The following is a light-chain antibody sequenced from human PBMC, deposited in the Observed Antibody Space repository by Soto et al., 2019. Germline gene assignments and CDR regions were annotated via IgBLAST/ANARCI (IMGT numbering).Light chain of an antibody. CDR1: QSVSNKY. V-gene: IGKV3-20*01. Sequence: EVVLTQSPGTLSLSPGGRATLSCRASQSVSNKYLAWYQQKPGQAPRLLIFGDSDRATGIPDRFSGSGSGRDFTLTISRLEPEDFGVYYCQQYGSSPPYTFGQGTKLEIK. J-gene: IGKJ2*01. CDR3: QQYGSSPPYT. CDR2: GDS.